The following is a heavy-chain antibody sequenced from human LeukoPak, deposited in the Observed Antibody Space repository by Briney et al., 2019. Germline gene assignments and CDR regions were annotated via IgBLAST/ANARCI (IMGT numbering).Heavy chain of an antibody. CDR2: SGDSGST. D-gene: IGHD3-16*01. CDR3: ARDWGIGAFAI. V-gene: IGHV4-38-2*02. Sequence: SETLSLTCTGSGYSISSGYYWGWIRQPPGKGLEWIESSGDSGSTYYNPSLKSPVTISVDTSKNQFALKLSSVTAAHTAVYYCARDWGIGAFAIWGQGTMVTASS. CDR1: GYSISSGYY. J-gene: IGHJ3*02.